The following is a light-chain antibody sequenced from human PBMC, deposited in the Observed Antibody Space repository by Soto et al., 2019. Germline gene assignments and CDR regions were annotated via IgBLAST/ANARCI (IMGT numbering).Light chain of an antibody. V-gene: IGLV8-61*01. CDR3: VLYVGSGMV. J-gene: IGLJ2*01. CDR2: STN. Sequence: QTVVTQEPSFSVSPGGTVTLTCGLSSGSVSTSYYPSWYQQTPGQAPRTLIYSTNTRSSGVPDRFSGSILGNKAALTITGAQADDESDYYCVLYVGSGMVFGGGTKVTVL. CDR1: SGSVSTSYY.